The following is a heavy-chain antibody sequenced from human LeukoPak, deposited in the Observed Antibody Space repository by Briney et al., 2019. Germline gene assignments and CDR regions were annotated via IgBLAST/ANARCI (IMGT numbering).Heavy chain of an antibody. J-gene: IGHJ4*02. CDR1: GGTFSSYA. V-gene: IGHV1-69*05. CDR2: IIPIFGTA. CDR3: ARASGDYNILTGYSAFDY. D-gene: IGHD3-9*01. Sequence: ASVKVSCKASGGTFSSYAISWVRQAPGQGLEWMGGIIPIFGTANYAQKFQGRVTITTDESTSTAYMELSSLRSEDTAVYYCARASGDYNILTGYSAFDYWGQGTLVTVSS.